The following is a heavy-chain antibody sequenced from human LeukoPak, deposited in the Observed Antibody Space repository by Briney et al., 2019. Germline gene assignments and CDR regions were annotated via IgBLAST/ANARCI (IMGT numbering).Heavy chain of an antibody. D-gene: IGHD3-9*01. Sequence: PVRSLRLSCAASGFTFSSYAMHWVRQAPGKGLEWVAVISYDGSNKYYADSVKGRFTISRDNAKNSLYLQMNSLRAEDTAVYYCARPRGYDILTGYGIWGQGTMVTVSS. J-gene: IGHJ3*02. CDR2: ISYDGSNK. CDR1: GFTFSSYA. V-gene: IGHV3-30*07. CDR3: ARPRGYDILTGYGI.